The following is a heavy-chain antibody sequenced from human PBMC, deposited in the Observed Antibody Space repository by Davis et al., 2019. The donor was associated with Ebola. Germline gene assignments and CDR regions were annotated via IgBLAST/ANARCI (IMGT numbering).Heavy chain of an antibody. CDR1: GFAFSSYA. CDR3: AKDCSSTSCLAFSANYGGMDV. V-gene: IGHV3-30*18. Sequence: GESLKTSCAASGFAFSSYAMSWVRQAPGKGLEWVAVISYDGSNKYYADSVKGRFTISRDNSKNTLYLQMNSLRAEDTAVYYCAKDCSSTSCLAFSANYGGMDVWGQGTTVTVSS. J-gene: IGHJ6*02. D-gene: IGHD2-2*01. CDR2: ISYDGSNK.